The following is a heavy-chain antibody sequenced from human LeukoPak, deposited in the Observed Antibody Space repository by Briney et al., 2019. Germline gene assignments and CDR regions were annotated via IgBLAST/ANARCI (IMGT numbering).Heavy chain of an antibody. J-gene: IGHJ3*02. V-gene: IGHV3-9*01. D-gene: IGHD4-17*01. CDR2: ISWNSGSI. Sequence: PGRSLRLSCAASGFTFDDYAMHWVRQAPGKGLEWVSGISWNSGSIGYADSVKGRFTISRDNAKNSLYLQMNSLRAEDTALYYCAKDRAKGTTVTTVVAFDIWGQGTMVTVSS. CDR3: AKDRAKGTTVTTVVAFDI. CDR1: GFTFDDYA.